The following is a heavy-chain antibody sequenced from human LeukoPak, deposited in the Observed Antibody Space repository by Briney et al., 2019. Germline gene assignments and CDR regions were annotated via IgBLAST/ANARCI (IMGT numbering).Heavy chain of an antibody. Sequence: PSETLSLTCTVSGGSIRSSSYYWGWIRQPPGKGLEWIGSIYYSGSTYYNASLKSRGTISVDTSKNQFSLKLNSVTAADTAVYFCARQGKYTGRDSYYYFDNWGQGTLVTVSS. D-gene: IGHD2-8*02. V-gene: IGHV4-39*01. CDR3: ARQGKYTGRDSYYYFDN. CDR1: GGSIRSSSYY. J-gene: IGHJ4*02. CDR2: IYYSGST.